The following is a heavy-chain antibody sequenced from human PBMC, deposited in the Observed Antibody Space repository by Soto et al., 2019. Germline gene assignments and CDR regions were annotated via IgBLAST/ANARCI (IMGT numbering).Heavy chain of an antibody. J-gene: IGHJ3*02. CDR2: IKSKTDGGTT. D-gene: IGHD2-2*01. Sequence: EVQLVESGGGLVKPGGSLRLSCAASGFTFSNAWMNWVRQAPGKGLEWVGRIKSKTDGGTTDYAAPVKGRFTISRDDSKNTLYRQMNSLKTEDTAVYYCTTDRVVVLPASVWDAFDIWGQGTMVTVSS. V-gene: IGHV3-15*07. CDR3: TTDRVVVLPASVWDAFDI. CDR1: GFTFSNAW.